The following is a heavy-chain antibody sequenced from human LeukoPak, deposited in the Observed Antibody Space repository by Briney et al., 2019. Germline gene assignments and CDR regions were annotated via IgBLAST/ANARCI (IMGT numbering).Heavy chain of an antibody. V-gene: IGHV4-34*01. D-gene: IGHD2-2*01. CDR2: INHSGST. J-gene: IGHJ6*02. CDR1: GGSFSGYY. Sequence: SETLSLTCAVYGGSFSGYYWSWIRQPPGKRLEWIGEINHSGSTNYNPSLKSRVTISVDTSKNQFSLKLSSVTAADTAVYYCARGLLGCSSTSCYPSSYYYYGMDVWGQGTTVTVSS. CDR3: ARGLLGCSSTSCYPSSYYYYGMDV.